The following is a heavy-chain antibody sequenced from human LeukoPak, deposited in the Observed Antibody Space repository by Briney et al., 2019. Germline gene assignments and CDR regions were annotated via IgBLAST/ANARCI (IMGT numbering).Heavy chain of an antibody. D-gene: IGHD3-10*01. V-gene: IGHV4-34*01. Sequence: PSETLSLTCAVYGGSFSGQYWGWIRQPPGTGLEWIGEINHGGSISYNASLKSRVTISLDTSKNQFSLKLSSVTAADTAVYYCAGGDYHGSESYANYWGQGTLVTVSS. J-gene: IGHJ4*02. CDR1: GGSFSGQY. CDR3: AGGDYHGSESYANY. CDR2: INHGGSI.